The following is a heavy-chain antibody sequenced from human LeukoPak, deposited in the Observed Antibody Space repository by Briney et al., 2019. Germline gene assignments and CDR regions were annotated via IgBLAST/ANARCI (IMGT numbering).Heavy chain of an antibody. D-gene: IGHD6-19*01. CDR3: AKVGPYSSGWYYFDY. V-gene: IGHV3-30*18. CDR2: ISYDGSNK. Sequence: GRSLRLSCAASGFTFSSYGMHRVRQAPGKGLEWVAVISYDGSNKYYADSVKGRFTISRDNSKNTLYLQMNSLRAEDTAVYYCAKVGPYSSGWYYFDYWGQGTLVTVSS. CDR1: GFTFSSYG. J-gene: IGHJ4*02.